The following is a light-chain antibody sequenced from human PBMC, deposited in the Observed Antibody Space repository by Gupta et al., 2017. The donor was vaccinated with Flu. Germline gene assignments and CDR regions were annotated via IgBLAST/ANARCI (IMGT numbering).Light chain of an antibody. CDR2: KDN. CDR3: QSTDNTDAFV. V-gene: IGLV3-25*02. CDR1: ALTKKY. Sequence: SYELTQPPSVSVSPGETARITCSGHALTKKYAYWFQQKKPGQAPILLIFKDNKRPSGIPERFSGSSSGTTGTLTISGVQAEDEADYYCQSTDNTDAFVFGTGTKVTV. J-gene: IGLJ1*01.